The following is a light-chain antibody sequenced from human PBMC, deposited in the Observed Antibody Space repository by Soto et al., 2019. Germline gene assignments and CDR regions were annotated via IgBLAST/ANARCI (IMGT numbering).Light chain of an antibody. CDR2: EVS. CDR1: SSDVGTYNY. J-gene: IGLJ2*01. CDR3: SSYTGSSHVV. Sequence: QSALTQPASVSGSPGQSITISCTGTSSDVGTYNYVSWYRQHPGKAPKLMIYEVSNRPSGVSNRFYGSKSGNTASLTISGLQAEEGADYYCSSYTGSSHVVFGGGTKLTVL. V-gene: IGLV2-14*01.